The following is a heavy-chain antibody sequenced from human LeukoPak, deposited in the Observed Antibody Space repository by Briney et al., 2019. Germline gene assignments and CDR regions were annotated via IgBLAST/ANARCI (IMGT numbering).Heavy chain of an antibody. CDR1: GFTFDDYA. CDR3: AKAGCSSTSCYPDY. V-gene: IGHV3-9*03. D-gene: IGHD2-2*01. J-gene: IGHJ4*02. CDR2: ISWNSGSI. Sequence: GGSLRLSCAASGFTFDDYAMHWVRQAPGKGLEWVSGISWNSGSIGYADSVKGRFTISGDNAKNSLFLQMNSLRAEDMALYYCAKAGCSSTSCYPDYWGQGTLVTVSS.